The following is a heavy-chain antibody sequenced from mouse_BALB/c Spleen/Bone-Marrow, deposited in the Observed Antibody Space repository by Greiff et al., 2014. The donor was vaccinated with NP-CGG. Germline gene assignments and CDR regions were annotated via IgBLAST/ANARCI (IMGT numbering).Heavy chain of an antibody. J-gene: IGHJ3*01. V-gene: IGHV14-3*02. Sequence: EVMLVESGAELVKPGASVKSSCTASGFKFKDTHMHWVKQRPEQGLEWIGRIDPASGDTKYDPKFQGKAAITGDTSSNTAYLQLSSLTSEDTAVYYCSRDYGGTAWFAYWGQGTLVTVSA. D-gene: IGHD1-1*01. CDR1: GFKFKDTH. CDR3: SRDYGGTAWFAY. CDR2: IDPASGDT.